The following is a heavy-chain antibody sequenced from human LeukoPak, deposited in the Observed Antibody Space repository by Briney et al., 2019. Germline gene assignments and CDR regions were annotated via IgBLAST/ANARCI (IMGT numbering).Heavy chain of an antibody. V-gene: IGHV4-4*07. D-gene: IGHD3-22*01. CDR3: ARQKFRRKNYYDSSGYYYPRAFDI. J-gene: IGHJ3*02. CDR1: GGSISSYY. CDR2: IYTSGST. Sequence: SETLSLTCTVSGGSISSYYWSWIRQPAGKGLEWIGRIYTSGSTNYNPSLKSRVTMSVDTSKNQFSLKLSSVTAADTAVYYCARQKFRRKNYYDSSGYYYPRAFDIWGQGTMVTVSS.